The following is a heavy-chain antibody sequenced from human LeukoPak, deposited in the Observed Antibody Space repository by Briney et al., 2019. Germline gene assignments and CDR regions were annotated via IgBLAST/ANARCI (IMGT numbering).Heavy chain of an antibody. D-gene: IGHD2-2*01. CDR1: AVTFGSYW. J-gene: IGHJ4*02. Sequence: GGSLRLSCAASAVTFGSYWMSWVRQAPGKGLEWVANIKQDGSEKYYVDSVKGRFTISRYNAMNSLYLQMNSLRAEDTAVYYCAKAGCIITSSLSYWGQGTLVTVSS. V-gene: IGHV3-7*01. CDR3: AKAGCIITSSLSY. CDR2: IKQDGSEK.